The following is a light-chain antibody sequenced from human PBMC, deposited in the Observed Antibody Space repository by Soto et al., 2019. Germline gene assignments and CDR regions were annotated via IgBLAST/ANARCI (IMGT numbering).Light chain of an antibody. Sequence: SYELTQPPSVSVSPGQTATITCSGDKLEKKFVCWYQQRPGQSPVPVIYQDDKRPPGIPERFSGSNSGNTATLTIGGTQAVDEAAYYCQAWDTTTYVFGPGTKLTVL. V-gene: IGLV3-1*01. CDR1: KLEKKF. J-gene: IGLJ1*01. CDR2: QDD. CDR3: QAWDTTTYV.